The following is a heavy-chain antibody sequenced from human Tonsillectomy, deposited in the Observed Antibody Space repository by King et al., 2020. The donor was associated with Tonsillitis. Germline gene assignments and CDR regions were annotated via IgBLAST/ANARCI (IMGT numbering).Heavy chain of an antibody. CDR1: GGSIGSSDHF. Sequence: LQLQESGPGVVKPSETLSLTCTVSGGSIGSSDHFWAWIRQPPGKGLEWIGYMYDSGAIFYNPSLKSRITISGSASENRFSLTLSSVTAADTAVYFCARYVSGSFDYWGQGALVTVSS. D-gene: IGHD1-26*01. J-gene: IGHJ4*02. CDR2: MYDSGAI. V-gene: IGHV4-39*01. CDR3: ARYVSGSFDY.